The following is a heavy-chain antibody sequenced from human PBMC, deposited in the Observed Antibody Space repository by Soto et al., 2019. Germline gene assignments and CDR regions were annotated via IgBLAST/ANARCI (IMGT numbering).Heavy chain of an antibody. CDR1: GFTFSSYW. J-gene: IGHJ5*02. V-gene: IGHV3-7*03. D-gene: IGHD2-2*01. CDR3: ARDRSTSQLPHNWFDP. CDR2: IKQDGSEK. Sequence: PGGSLRLSCAASGFTFSSYWMSWVRQAPGKGLEWVANIKQDGSEKYYVDSVKGRFTISRDNAKNSLYLQMNSLRAEDTAVYYCARDRSTSQLPHNWFDPWGQGTLVTVS.